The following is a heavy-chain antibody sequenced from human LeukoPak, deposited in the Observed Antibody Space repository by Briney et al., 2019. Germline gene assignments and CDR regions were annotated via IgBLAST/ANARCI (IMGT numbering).Heavy chain of an antibody. CDR3: AALHWYSGVWF. CDR1: GYSLSEIA. J-gene: IGHJ4*02. V-gene: IGHV1-24*01. D-gene: IGHD6-19*01. Sequence: ASVKVSCKVSGYSLSEIAMHWVRQGPGKGLEWMGGFDPEGGGTVYAHKFQARVTMTEDASTDTAYMGLSSLTSDDTAVYYCAALHWYSGVWFWGQGALVTVSS. CDR2: FDPEGGGT.